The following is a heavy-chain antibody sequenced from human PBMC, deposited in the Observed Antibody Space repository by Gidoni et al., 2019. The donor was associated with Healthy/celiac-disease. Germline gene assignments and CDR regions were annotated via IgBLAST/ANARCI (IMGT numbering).Heavy chain of an antibody. CDR2: INAGNGNT. D-gene: IGHD6-13*01. V-gene: IGHV1-3*01. J-gene: IGHJ5*02. CDR3: ARIAPPGWFDP. CDR1: GYTFTSYA. Sequence: QVQLVQSGAEVKKPGASVKVSCKASGYTFTSYAMHWVRQAPGKRREWMGWINAGNGNTKYTQKVQGRVTMTRDTSASTAYMELSSLRSEDTAVYYCARIAPPGWFDPWGQGTLVTVSS.